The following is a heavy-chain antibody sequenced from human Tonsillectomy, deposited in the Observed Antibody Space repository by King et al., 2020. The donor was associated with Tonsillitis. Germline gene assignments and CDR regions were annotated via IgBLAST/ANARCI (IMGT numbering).Heavy chain of an antibody. Sequence: VQLVESGGGVVQPGRSLRLSCAASGFTFSSNAMHWVRQAPGKGLEWVAVISYDATNKYYADSVKGRFTISRDNSENTLYLQMNSLRAEDTAVYYCARSPVGQYSFDYWGQGTLVTVSS. CDR2: ISYDATNK. V-gene: IGHV3-30*04. CDR1: GFTFSSNA. J-gene: IGHJ4*02. CDR3: ARSPVGQYSFDY.